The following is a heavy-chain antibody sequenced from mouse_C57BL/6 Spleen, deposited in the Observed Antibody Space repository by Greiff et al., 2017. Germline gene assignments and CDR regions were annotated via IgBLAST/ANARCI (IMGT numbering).Heavy chain of an antibody. D-gene: IGHD2-4*01. CDR3: ASAYYDYYWYFDV. Sequence: EVHLVESGGGLVKPGGSLKLSCAASGFTFSDYGMHWVRQAPEKGLEWVAYISSGSSTIYYADTVKGRFTISRDNAKNTLFLQMTSLRSEDTAMYYCASAYYDYYWYFDVWGTGTTVTVSS. CDR2: ISSGSSTI. V-gene: IGHV5-17*01. CDR1: GFTFSDYG. J-gene: IGHJ1*03.